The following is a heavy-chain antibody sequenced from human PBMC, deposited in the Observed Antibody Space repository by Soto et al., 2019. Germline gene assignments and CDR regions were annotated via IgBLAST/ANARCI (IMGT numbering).Heavy chain of an antibody. Sequence: GASVQVSCKASGYTFTSYDINWVRQATGQGLECIGWMNPNSGNTGYAQKFQGRVTMTRNTSISTAYMELSSLRSEDTAVYYCARGFYSNLPYYYYMDVWGKGTTVTVSS. D-gene: IGHD4-4*01. CDR2: MNPNSGNT. CDR3: ARGFYSNLPYYYYMDV. CDR1: GYTFTSYD. V-gene: IGHV1-8*01. J-gene: IGHJ6*03.